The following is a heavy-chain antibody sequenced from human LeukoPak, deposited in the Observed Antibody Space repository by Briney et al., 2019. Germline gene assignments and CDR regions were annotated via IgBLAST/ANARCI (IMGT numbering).Heavy chain of an antibody. D-gene: IGHD3-3*01. CDR3: ARDLQVGGSGYYLLQYFDY. CDR2: ISSSGKYI. Sequence: GGSLRLSCAAPGFTFSSYSMNWVRQAPGKGLEWVSSISSSGKYIYYADSVKGRFTISRDNAKNSLYLQMNSLRAEDTAVYYCARDLQVGGSGYYLLQYFDYWGQGTLVTVSS. J-gene: IGHJ4*02. V-gene: IGHV3-21*01. CDR1: GFTFSSYS.